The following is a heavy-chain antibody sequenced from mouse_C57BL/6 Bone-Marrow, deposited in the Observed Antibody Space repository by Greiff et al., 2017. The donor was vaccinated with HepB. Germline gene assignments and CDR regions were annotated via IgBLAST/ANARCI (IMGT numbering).Heavy chain of an antibody. D-gene: IGHD1-1*01. CDR2: IDPSDSYT. V-gene: IGHV1-69*01. CDR3: ARRRGYYYGSSYGWYFDV. J-gene: IGHJ1*03. Sequence: VQLQQPGAELVMPGASVKLSCKASGYTFTSYWMHWVKQRPGQGLEWIGEIDPSDSYTNYNQKFKGKSTLTVDKSSSTAYMQLSSLTSEDSAVYYCARRRGYYYGSSYGWYFDVWGTGTTVTVSS. CDR1: GYTFTSYW.